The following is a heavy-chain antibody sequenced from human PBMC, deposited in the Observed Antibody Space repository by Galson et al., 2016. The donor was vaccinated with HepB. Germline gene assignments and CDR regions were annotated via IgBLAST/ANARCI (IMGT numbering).Heavy chain of an antibody. CDR1: GFTFSNAW. Sequence: SLRLSCAASGFTFSNAWMSWVRQAPGKGLEWVGRIKSKTDGGTTDYAAPVKGRFSISRDDSKNPLYLQMNSLKTGDTAVCYCRYGMDVWGQGTTVTVSS. CDR3: RYGMDV. CDR2: IKSKTDGGTT. V-gene: IGHV3-15*01. J-gene: IGHJ6*02.